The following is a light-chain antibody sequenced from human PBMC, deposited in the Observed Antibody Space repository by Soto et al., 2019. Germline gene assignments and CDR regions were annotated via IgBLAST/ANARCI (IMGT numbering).Light chain of an antibody. J-gene: IGKJ5*01. V-gene: IGKV1-5*01. Sequence: DIQMTQSPSTLSASVGERVTISCRANQSISNLLAWYQQKPGKAPKRLIYAASSLESGVPSRFSGSGSGTEFTLTISSLQPEDFATYFCLQHNSYPITFGQGTRLEI. CDR1: QSISNL. CDR3: LQHNSYPIT. CDR2: AAS.